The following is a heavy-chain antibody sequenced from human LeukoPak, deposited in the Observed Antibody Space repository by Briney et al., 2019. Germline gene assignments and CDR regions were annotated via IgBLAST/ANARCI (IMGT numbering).Heavy chain of an antibody. Sequence: GGSLRLSCAASGFTFDDYGMSWVRQAPGKGLEWVSGINWNGGSTGYADSVKGRFTISRDNAKNSLYLQMNSLRAEDTALYYGARGPDRAAAPMGYYNTYYMDVGGKGTTVTVSS. CDR3: ARGPDRAAAPMGYYNTYYMDV. D-gene: IGHD6-13*01. J-gene: IGHJ6*03. CDR1: GFTFDDYG. V-gene: IGHV3-20*04. CDR2: INWNGGST.